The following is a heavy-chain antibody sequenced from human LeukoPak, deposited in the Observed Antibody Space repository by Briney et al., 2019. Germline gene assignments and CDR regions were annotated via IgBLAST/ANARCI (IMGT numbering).Heavy chain of an antibody. CDR3: AKDSRDYDSSGYIPYYYYYYMDV. CDR2: IRYDGSNK. D-gene: IGHD3-22*01. CDR1: GFTFSSYG. V-gene: IGHV3-30*02. J-gene: IGHJ6*03. Sequence: PGGSLRLSCAASGFTFSSYGMHWVRQAPGKGLEWVAFIRYDGSNKYYADSVKGRFTISRDNSKNTLYLQMNSLRAEDTAVYYCAKDSRDYDSSGYIPYYYYYYMDVWGKGTTVTISS.